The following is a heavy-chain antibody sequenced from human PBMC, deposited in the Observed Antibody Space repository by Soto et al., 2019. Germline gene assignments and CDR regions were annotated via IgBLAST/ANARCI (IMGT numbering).Heavy chain of an antibody. J-gene: IGHJ4*02. Sequence: KVSCKASGGTFSSYAISWVRQAPGQGLEWMGGIIPIFGTANYAQKFQGRVTITADESTSTAYMELRSLRSDDTAVYYCARDPTYYYGSGRLSTDYWGQGTLVTVSS. D-gene: IGHD3-10*01. CDR3: ARDPTYYYGSGRLSTDY. CDR2: IIPIFGTA. V-gene: IGHV1-69*01. CDR1: GGTFSSYA.